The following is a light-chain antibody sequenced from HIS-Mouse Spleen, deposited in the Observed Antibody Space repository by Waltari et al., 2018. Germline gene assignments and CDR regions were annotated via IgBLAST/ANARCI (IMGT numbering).Light chain of an antibody. J-gene: IGLJ2*01. CDR2: EDS. V-gene: IGLV3-10*01. CDR3: YSTDSSGNHRV. CDR1: ALPKKY. Sequence: SYELTQPPSVSVSPGQTARIPCSGDALPKKYAHWYQQKSGQAPVLVIYEDSKRHSGIPDRFSGSSSGTMATLTISGAQVEDEADYYCYSTDSSGNHRVFGGGTKLTVL.